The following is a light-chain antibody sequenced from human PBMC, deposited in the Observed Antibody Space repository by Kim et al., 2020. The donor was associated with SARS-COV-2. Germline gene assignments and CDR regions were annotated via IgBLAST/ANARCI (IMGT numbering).Light chain of an antibody. V-gene: IGLV3-19*01. CDR3: NSRDSSGNHPVV. CDR2: GKN. Sequence: GQTVRMTCQGDSLRSYYASWYQKKPGQAPVLVIYGKNNRPSGIPDRFSGSRSGNTASLTITGAQAEDEADYYCNSRDSSGNHPVVFGGGTQRTVL. J-gene: IGLJ2*01. CDR1: SLRSYY.